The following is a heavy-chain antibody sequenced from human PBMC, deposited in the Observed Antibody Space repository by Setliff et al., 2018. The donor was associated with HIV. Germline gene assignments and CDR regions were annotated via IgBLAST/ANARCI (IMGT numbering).Heavy chain of an antibody. Sequence: PSETLSLTCAVYGGSFNGYSWTWIRQPPGKGLEWIGGINHSGSTNYNPSLKSRVTISVDTSKNQFSLKLNSVTAADTAVYYCARGYSYGYAWFDPWGQGTLVTVSS. J-gene: IGHJ5*02. D-gene: IGHD5-18*01. CDR3: ARGYSYGYAWFDP. CDR1: GGSFNGYS. CDR2: INHSGST. V-gene: IGHV4-34*01.